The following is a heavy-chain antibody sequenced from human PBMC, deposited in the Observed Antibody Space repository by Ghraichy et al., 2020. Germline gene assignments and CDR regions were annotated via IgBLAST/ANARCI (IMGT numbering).Heavy chain of an antibody. CDR2: INPNSGGT. J-gene: IGHJ6*02. D-gene: IGHD3-10*01. CDR1: GYTFTGYY. CDR3: ARDRRYGIGELLSPYYYGMDV. Sequence: ASVKVSCKASGYTFTGYYMHWVRQAPGQGLEWMGWINPNSGGTNYAQKFQGWVTMTRDTSISTAYMELSRLRSDDTAVYYCARDRRYGIGELLSPYYYGMDVWGQGTTVTVSS. V-gene: IGHV1-2*04.